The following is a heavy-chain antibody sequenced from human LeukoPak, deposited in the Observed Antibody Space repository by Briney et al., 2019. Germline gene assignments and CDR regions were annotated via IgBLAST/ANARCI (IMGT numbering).Heavy chain of an antibody. V-gene: IGHV3-9*03. J-gene: IGHJ4*02. CDR1: GFTFDDYA. Sequence: SLRLSCAASGFTFDDYAMHWVRPTPGKGLEWVSGISWNSGSIGYADSVKGRFTISRDNAKNSLYLQMNSLRAEDMALYYCAKGRDEWALYYFDYWGQGTLVTVSS. CDR3: AKGRDEWALYYFDY. D-gene: IGHD1-26*01. CDR2: ISWNSGSI.